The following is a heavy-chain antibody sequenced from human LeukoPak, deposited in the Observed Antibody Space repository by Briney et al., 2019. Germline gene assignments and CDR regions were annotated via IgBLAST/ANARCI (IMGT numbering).Heavy chain of an antibody. CDR2: ISAYNGNT. CDR1: GYTFTSYG. CDR3: ARIPGRLRADYYYYYMDV. V-gene: IGHV1-18*01. D-gene: IGHD5-12*01. J-gene: IGHJ6*03. Sequence: ASVKVSCKASGYTFTSYGISWVRQAPGQGLEWMGWISAYNGNTNYAQKLQGRVTMTTDTSTSTAYMELRSLRSDDTAVYYCARIPGRLRADYYYYYMDVWGKGTTVTVSS.